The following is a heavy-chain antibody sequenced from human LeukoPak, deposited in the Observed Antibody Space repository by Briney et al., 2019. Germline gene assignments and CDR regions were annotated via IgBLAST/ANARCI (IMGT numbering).Heavy chain of an antibody. Sequence: GASVKVSCKASGGTFSSYAISWVRQAPGQGLEWMGRIIPILGIANYAQKFQGRVTITADKSTSTAYMELSSLRSEDTAVYYCARVANITTFGMDVWGQGTTATVSS. V-gene: IGHV1-69*04. CDR2: IIPILGIA. CDR3: ARVANITTFGMDV. D-gene: IGHD3-9*01. CDR1: GGTFSSYA. J-gene: IGHJ6*02.